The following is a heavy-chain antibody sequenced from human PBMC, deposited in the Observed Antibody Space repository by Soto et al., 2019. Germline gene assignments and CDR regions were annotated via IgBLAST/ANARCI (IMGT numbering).Heavy chain of an antibody. CDR2: IIPILGIA. V-gene: IGHV1-69*02. CDR1: GGTFSSYT. D-gene: IGHD1-1*01. Sequence: SVKVSCKASGGTFSSYTISWVRQAPGQGLEWMGRIIPILGIANYAQKFQGRVTITADKSTSTAYMELSSLRSEDTAVYYCASSTLTTGTSDAFDIWGQGTMVTVSS. CDR3: ASSTLTTGTSDAFDI. J-gene: IGHJ3*02.